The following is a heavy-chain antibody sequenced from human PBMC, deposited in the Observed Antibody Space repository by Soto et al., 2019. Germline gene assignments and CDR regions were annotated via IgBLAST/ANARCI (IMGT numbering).Heavy chain of an antibody. CDR3: ARTRAWQSGYYRGYYYYGMDV. CDR1: GGSFSGYY. CDR2: INHSGST. V-gene: IGHV4-34*01. J-gene: IGHJ6*02. D-gene: IGHD3-3*01. Sequence: PSETLFLTCAVYGGSFSGYYWSWIRQPPGKGLEWIGEINHSGSTNYNPSLKSRVTISVDTSKNQFSLKLSSVTAADTAVYYCARTRAWQSGYYRGYYYYGMDVWGQGTTVTVSS.